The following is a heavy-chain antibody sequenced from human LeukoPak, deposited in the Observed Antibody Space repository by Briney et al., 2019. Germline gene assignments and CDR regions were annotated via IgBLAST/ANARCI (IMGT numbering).Heavy chain of an antibody. D-gene: IGHD3-9*01. J-gene: IGHJ4*02. Sequence: GGSLRLSCGASGFTLSSSWMTWVRQAPGKGLEWAASINQDGSEKYYVDSVRGRFTISRDNAKNSLYLQMNSLRAEDTAVYYCARGVVRYFDYWGQGALVTVSS. CDR1: GFTLSSSW. CDR3: ARGVVRYFDY. CDR2: INQDGSEK. V-gene: IGHV3-7*01.